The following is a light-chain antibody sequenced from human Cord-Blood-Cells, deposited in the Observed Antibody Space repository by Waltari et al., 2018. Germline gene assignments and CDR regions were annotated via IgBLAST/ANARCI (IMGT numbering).Light chain of an antibody. Sequence: SYELTQPPSVSVSPGQTASITCSGDKLGAKYACWYQQKPGQSPVLGIYQDSKRPSGIPERFSGSNAGNPATLTISGTQAMDEADYYCQAWDSSNVVFGGGTKLTVL. CDR2: QDS. CDR3: QAWDSSNVV. CDR1: KLGAKY. V-gene: IGLV3-1*01. J-gene: IGLJ2*01.